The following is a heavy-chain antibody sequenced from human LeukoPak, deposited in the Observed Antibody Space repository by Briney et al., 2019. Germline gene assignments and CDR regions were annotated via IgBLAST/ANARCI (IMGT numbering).Heavy chain of an antibody. CDR1: GGSISSYY. D-gene: IGHD6-19*01. V-gene: IGHV4-59*08. Sequence: SETPSLTCAVSGGSISSYYWSWIRQPPGKGLEWIGYIYYSGSTNYNPSLKSRVTISVDTSKDQFSLKLSSVTAADTAVYYCARHRWEQWLVPFDPWGQGTLVTGSP. J-gene: IGHJ5*02. CDR2: IYYSGST. CDR3: ARHRWEQWLVPFDP.